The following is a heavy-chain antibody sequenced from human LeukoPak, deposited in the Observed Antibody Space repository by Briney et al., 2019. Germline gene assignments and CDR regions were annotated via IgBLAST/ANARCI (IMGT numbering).Heavy chain of an antibody. CDR1: GFTFSSYA. V-gene: IGHV3-23*01. Sequence: PGGSLRLSCAASGFTFSSYAMSWVRQAPGKGLEWVSAISGSGGSTYYADSVKGRFTISRDNSKSTLYLQMNSLRAEDTAVYYCAKDGQSMHITMIVVVTDYWGQGTLVTVSS. J-gene: IGHJ4*02. CDR2: ISGSGGST. D-gene: IGHD3-22*01. CDR3: AKDGQSMHITMIVVVTDY.